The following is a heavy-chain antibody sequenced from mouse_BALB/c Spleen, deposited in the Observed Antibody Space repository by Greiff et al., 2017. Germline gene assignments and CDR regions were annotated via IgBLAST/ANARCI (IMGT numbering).Heavy chain of an antibody. CDR1: GFSLTGYG. J-gene: IGHJ4*01. V-gene: IGHV2-6-7*01. CDR2: IWGDGST. Sequence: VQLQQSGPGLVAPSQSLSITCTVSGFSLTGYGVNWVRQPPGKGLEWLGMIWGDGSTDYNSALKSRLSISKDNSKSQVFLKMNSLQTDDTARYYCARVYDGSYYAMDYWGQGTSVTVSS. CDR3: ARVYDGSYYAMDY. D-gene: IGHD2-3*01.